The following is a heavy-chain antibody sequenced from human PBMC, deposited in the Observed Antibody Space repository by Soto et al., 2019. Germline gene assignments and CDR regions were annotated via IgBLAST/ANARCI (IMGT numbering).Heavy chain of an antibody. CDR2: ISSSSSYI. J-gene: IGHJ5*02. Sequence: GGSLRLSCAASGFTFSSYSMNWVRQAPGKGLEWVSSISSSSSYIYYADSVKGRFTISRDNAKNSLYLQMNSLRAEDTAVYYCARAREGFLEWFSIDPWGQGTLVTVSS. CDR1: GFTFSSYS. D-gene: IGHD3-3*01. V-gene: IGHV3-21*01. CDR3: ARAREGFLEWFSIDP.